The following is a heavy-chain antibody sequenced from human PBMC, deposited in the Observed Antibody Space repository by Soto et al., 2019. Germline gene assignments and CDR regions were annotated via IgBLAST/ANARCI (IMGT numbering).Heavy chain of an antibody. CDR3: ARGRYGSGSNRNWFDP. Sequence: SETLSLTCTVSGGSISSGGYYWSWIRQHPGKGLEWIGYIYYSGSTYYNPSLKSRVTISVDTSKNQFSLKLSSVTAADTAVYYCARGRYGSGSNRNWFDPWGQGTLVTVSS. J-gene: IGHJ5*02. V-gene: IGHV4-31*03. CDR2: IYYSGST. D-gene: IGHD3-10*01. CDR1: GGSISSGGYY.